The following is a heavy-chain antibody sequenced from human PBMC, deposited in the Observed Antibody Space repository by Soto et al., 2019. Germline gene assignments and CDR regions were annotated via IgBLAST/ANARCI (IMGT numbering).Heavy chain of an antibody. CDR2: INPNSGGT. CDR1: GYTFTGYY. CDR3: ARDSVPGWGPDDAFDI. D-gene: IGHD7-27*01. J-gene: IGHJ3*02. Sequence: ASVKVSCKASGYTFTGYYMHWVRQAPGQGLEWMGWINPNSGGTNYAQKFQGWVTMTRDTSISTAYMELSRLRSDDTAVYYCARDSVPGWGPDDAFDIWGQGTMVTVSS. V-gene: IGHV1-2*04.